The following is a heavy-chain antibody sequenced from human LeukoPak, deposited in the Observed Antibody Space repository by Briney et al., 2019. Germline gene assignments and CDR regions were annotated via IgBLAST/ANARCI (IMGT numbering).Heavy chain of an antibody. V-gene: IGHV3-53*01. Sequence: PGGSLRLSCAASGITVSSNYMSWVRQPPREGLEWVSMIYSGGTTYYADSVQGRFTISRDNSKNTVYLQMNSLRVEDTAVYYCARDPRTTGKSNYGMDVWGQGTTVTVSS. CDR2: IYSGGTT. CDR1: GITVSSNY. D-gene: IGHD4-17*01. J-gene: IGHJ6*02. CDR3: ARDPRTTGKSNYGMDV.